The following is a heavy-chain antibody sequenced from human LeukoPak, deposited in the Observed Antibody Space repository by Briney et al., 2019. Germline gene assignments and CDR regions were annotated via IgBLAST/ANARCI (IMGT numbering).Heavy chain of an antibody. V-gene: IGHV3-74*01. Sequence: GGSLRLSCAASGNYWMHGVRQVPGKGLVWVSHINSDGCWTSYADSVKGRFTISKDNAKNTVYLQMNSLRAEDTAVYYCVSFYETYWGRGTLVTVSS. CDR1: GNYW. D-gene: IGHD2/OR15-2a*01. CDR2: INSDGCWT. J-gene: IGHJ4*02. CDR3: VSFYETY.